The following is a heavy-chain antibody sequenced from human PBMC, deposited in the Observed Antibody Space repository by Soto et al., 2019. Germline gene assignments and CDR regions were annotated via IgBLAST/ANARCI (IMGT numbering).Heavy chain of an antibody. CDR3: AKELSITIFGVVQDYHYGMDV. Sequence: VGSLRLSCAASGFTFSSYGMHWVRQAPGKGLEWVAVISYDGSNKYYADSVKGRFTISRDNSKNTLYLQMNSLRAEDTAVYYCAKELSITIFGVVQDYHYGMDVWGQGTTVTVSS. CDR1: GFTFSSYG. CDR2: ISYDGSNK. J-gene: IGHJ6*02. V-gene: IGHV3-30*18. D-gene: IGHD3-3*01.